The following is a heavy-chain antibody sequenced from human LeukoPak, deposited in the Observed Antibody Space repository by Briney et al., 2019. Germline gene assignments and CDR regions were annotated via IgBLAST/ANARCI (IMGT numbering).Heavy chain of an antibody. CDR2: IFWDDDK. D-gene: IGHD1-14*01. V-gene: IGHV2-5*02. CDR1: GFSLSTTREA. CDR3: AHYHLTYFDY. Sequence: SGPTLVKPTQTLTLTCTFSGFSLSTTREAVGWVRQPPGKALEWLAPIFWDDDKRYSHSLRSRLNISKDTSKNRVVLTLTNVDPVDTAKYYCAHYHLTYFDYWGQGDLVTVSS. J-gene: IGHJ4*02.